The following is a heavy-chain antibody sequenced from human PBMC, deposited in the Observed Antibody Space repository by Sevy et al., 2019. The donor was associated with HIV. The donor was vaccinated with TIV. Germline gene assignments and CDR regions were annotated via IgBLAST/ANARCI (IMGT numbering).Heavy chain of an antibody. CDR2: MYYTGIT. J-gene: IGHJ5*02. V-gene: IGHV4-59*01. CDR3: GRMNYPSAAPGGWFDP. CDR1: GGSISSYY. Sequence: LSLTCTVSGGSISSYYWSWIRQPPGKGLEWIGYMYYTGITNYNPSLKSRVTISVDTSKNQVSLKLSSWTAADTAVYYCGRMNYPSAAPGGWFDPWGQGTLVTVSS. D-gene: IGHD3-10*01.